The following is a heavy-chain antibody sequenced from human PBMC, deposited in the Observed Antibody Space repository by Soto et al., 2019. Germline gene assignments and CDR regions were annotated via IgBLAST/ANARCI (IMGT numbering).Heavy chain of an antibody. Sequence: PSETLSLTCTVSGGSMSSYYWSWIRQPPGKGLEWIGYIYYSVSTKYNPSLKSRVTISVDTSKNQFSLQLRSVTAADTAVYYCARVGYSSSWFWYFDLSGRGTLVTVPS. CDR2: IYYSVST. J-gene: IGHJ2*01. CDR1: GGSMSSYY. CDR3: ARVGYSSSWFWYFDL. V-gene: IGHV4-59*01. D-gene: IGHD6-13*01.